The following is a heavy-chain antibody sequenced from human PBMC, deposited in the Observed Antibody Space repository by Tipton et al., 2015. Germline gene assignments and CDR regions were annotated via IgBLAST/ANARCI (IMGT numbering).Heavy chain of an antibody. CDR1: GGSISSFY. D-gene: IGHD2-15*01. CDR3: ARGGWSLDY. J-gene: IGHJ4*02. CDR2: IYYSGST. V-gene: IGHV4-59*01. Sequence: TLSLTCTVSGGSISSFYWSWIRQPPGKGLEWIGYIYYSGSTNYNPSLKSRVTISVDAPKSQFSLRLSSVTAADTAVYYCARGGWSLDYWGQGTLVTVSS.